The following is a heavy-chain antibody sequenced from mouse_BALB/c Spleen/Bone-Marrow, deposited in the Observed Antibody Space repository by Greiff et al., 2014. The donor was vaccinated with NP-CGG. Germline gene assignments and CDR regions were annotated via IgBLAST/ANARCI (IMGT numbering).Heavy chain of an antibody. CDR2: INLSPGYT. CDR3: ARDDYDDY. J-gene: IGHJ2*01. CDR1: GYTFTNYW. V-gene: IGHV1-7*01. D-gene: IGHD2-4*01. Sequence: VQVVESGAELAKPGASAKMSCKASGYTFTNYWMHWVKQRPGQGLEWIGYINLSPGYTEYNQKFKDKATLAADKSSSTAYMQLSSLTSEDSAVYYCARDDYDDYWGQGTTLTVSS.